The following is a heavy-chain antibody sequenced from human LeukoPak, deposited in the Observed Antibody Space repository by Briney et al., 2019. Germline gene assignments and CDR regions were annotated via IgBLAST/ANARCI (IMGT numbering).Heavy chain of an antibody. Sequence: SETLSLTCTVSGASVSGSPYYWGWIRQPPGKGLEWIGRVYTSGSTNYNPSLKSRVTISVDKSKNHFSLNLTSVTAADTAVYYCASAYYDILGGHFDYWGQGTLVTVSS. CDR3: ASAYYDILGGHFDY. D-gene: IGHD3-9*01. V-gene: IGHV4-61*05. J-gene: IGHJ4*02. CDR1: GASVSGSPYY. CDR2: VYTSGST.